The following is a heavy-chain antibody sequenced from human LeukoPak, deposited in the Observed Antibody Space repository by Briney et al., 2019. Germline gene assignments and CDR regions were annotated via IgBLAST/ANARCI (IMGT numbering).Heavy chain of an antibody. D-gene: IGHD3-16*01. Sequence: GGSLRLSCAASGFTFSSYAMSWVRQAPGKGLEWVSPISGSGGTTYYADSVKGRFTISRDNSKDTLYLQMNSLRADDTAIYFCARDPGEQPYYYNYYMDVWGKGTTVTVSS. CDR3: ARDPGEQPYYYNYYMDV. CDR2: ISGSGGTT. V-gene: IGHV3-23*01. J-gene: IGHJ6*03. CDR1: GFTFSSYA.